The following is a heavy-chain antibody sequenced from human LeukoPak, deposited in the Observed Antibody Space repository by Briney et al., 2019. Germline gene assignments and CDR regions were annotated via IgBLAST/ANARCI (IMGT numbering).Heavy chain of an antibody. CDR1: GGSISSYY. D-gene: IGHD3-10*01. Sequence: SETLSLTCTVSGGSISSYYWSWIRQPPGKGLEWIGYIYYSGSTNYNPSLKSRVTISVDTSKNQFSLKLSSVTAADTAVYYCARDVGPRSWNWFDPWGQGTLVTVSS. CDR2: IYYSGST. CDR3: ARDVGPRSWNWFDP. V-gene: IGHV4-59*01. J-gene: IGHJ5*02.